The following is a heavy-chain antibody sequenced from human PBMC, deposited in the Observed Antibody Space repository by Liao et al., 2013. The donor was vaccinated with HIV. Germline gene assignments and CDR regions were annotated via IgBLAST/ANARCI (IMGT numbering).Heavy chain of an antibody. CDR1: GGSISSYY. CDR3: ARETAVFWSGYYRYMDV. V-gene: IGHV4-4*07. J-gene: IGHJ6*03. CDR2: IYTSGST. Sequence: QVQLQESGPGLVKPSETLSLTCTVSGGSISSYYWSWIRQPAGKGLEWIGRIYTSGSTNYNPSLKSRVTMSVDTSKNQFSLKLSSVTAADTAVYYCARETAVFWSGYYRYMDVWGKGTTVTVSS. D-gene: IGHD3-3*01.